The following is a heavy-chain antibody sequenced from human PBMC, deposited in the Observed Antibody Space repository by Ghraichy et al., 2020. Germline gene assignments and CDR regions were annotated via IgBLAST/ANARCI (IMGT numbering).Heavy chain of an antibody. D-gene: IGHD1-26*01. CDR1: GGSISRHY. V-gene: IGHV4-59*11. Sequence: ETLSLTCTVSGGSISRHYWSWIRQPPGKGLEWIGYITFSGGSYFTPSLKSRLTMSMDTSTNKFSLNLTSVTTADAAVYYCATGERGGIHSWLYESWGQGTLVTVSS. CDR2: ITFSGGS. J-gene: IGHJ5*02. CDR3: ATGERGGIHSWLYES.